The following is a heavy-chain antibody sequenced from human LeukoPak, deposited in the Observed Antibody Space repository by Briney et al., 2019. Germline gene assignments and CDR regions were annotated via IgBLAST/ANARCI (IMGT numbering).Heavy chain of an antibody. V-gene: IGHV1-8*01. D-gene: IGHD7-27*01. J-gene: IGHJ4*02. CDR1: GYTFTSYD. CDR2: TSPNSGDT. Sequence: GASVTVSCKASGYTFTSYDFNWVQQATGQRPEWMGWTSPNSGDTGYAQKFQDRVTMTRNTSISTAYMELSSLRSDDTAVYYCARGPPNWGYDYWGPGTLVTVSS. CDR3: ARGPPNWGYDY.